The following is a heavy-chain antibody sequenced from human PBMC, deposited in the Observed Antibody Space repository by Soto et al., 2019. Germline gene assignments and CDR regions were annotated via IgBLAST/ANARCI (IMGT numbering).Heavy chain of an antibody. CDR2: INPYTGNT. Sequence: QAHLVQSGAEVKKPGASVKVSCKASGYTFSSYGISWVRQAPRQGFEWMGWINPYTGNTNYAQKFQGRVTMTTDTSTSTAYMDLRSLTSDDTAVYYCARVWFWELSSDCWGQGTLVTVSS. D-gene: IGHD3-10*01. CDR1: GYTFSSYG. V-gene: IGHV1-18*01. J-gene: IGHJ4*02. CDR3: ARVWFWELSSDC.